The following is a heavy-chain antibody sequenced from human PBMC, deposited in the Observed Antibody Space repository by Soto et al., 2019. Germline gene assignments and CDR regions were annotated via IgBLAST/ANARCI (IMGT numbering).Heavy chain of an antibody. D-gene: IGHD4-17*01. CDR2: IYYSGST. V-gene: IGHV4-31*03. CDR3: ARGVTTYYYGMDV. J-gene: IGHJ6*02. CDR1: GGSISSGGYY. Sequence: QVQLQESGPGLVKPSQTLSLTCTVSGGSISSGGYYWSWIRQHPGKGLEWIGYIYYSGSTYYNPSPKRRVTISVDTSKNQFSLKLSSVTAADTAVYYCARGVTTYYYGMDVWGQGTTVTVSS.